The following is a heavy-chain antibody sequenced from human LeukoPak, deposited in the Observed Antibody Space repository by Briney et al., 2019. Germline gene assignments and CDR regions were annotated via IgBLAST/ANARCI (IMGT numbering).Heavy chain of an antibody. J-gene: IGHJ4*02. Sequence: SQTRSLTCTVSGGSINSAGYYWSWIRQHPGKGLEWIGYIYYSGSTYYNPSLKSRVSISVDTSKNHFSLKLTSVTAADTAVYYCAGGYSYALYYFDYWGQGTLVTVSS. CDR1: GGSINSAGYY. D-gene: IGHD5-18*01. CDR3: AGGYSYALYYFDY. V-gene: IGHV4-31*03. CDR2: IYYSGST.